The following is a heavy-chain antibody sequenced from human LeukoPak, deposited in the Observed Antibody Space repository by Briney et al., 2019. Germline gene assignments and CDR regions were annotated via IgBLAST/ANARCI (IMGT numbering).Heavy chain of an antibody. CDR1: GGSISSYY. D-gene: IGHD3-3*01. J-gene: IGHJ5*01. CDR3: ARVKDFWSGYQSNWFDS. V-gene: IGHV4-59*01. CDR2: NYYSGST. Sequence: ETLSLTCTVSGGSISSYYWSWIRQPPGKGLEWIGYNYYSGSTNYNPSLKSRVTISVDTSKNQFSLKLSSVTAADTAVYYCARVKDFWSGYQSNWFDSWGQGTLVTVSS.